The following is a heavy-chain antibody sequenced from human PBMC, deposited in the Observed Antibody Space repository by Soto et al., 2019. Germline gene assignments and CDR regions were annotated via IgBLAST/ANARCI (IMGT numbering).Heavy chain of an antibody. V-gene: IGHV4-59*01. Sequence: SETLSLTCTISGGSISVYYWSWIRQPPGKRLEWIGFIYSSGSTNYNPSLKSRVTMSVDTSKNQFSLKLRSVIVADTAVYHCARFVRSCSGTTCYTRADVWGQGTTVTVSS. J-gene: IGHJ6*02. CDR2: IYSSGST. CDR3: ARFVRSCSGTTCYTRADV. D-gene: IGHD2-2*02. CDR1: GGSISVYY.